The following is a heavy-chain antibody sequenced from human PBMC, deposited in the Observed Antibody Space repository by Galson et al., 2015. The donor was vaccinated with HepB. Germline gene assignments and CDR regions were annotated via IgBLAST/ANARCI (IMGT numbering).Heavy chain of an antibody. CDR1: GGSFSGYY. CDR3: ARGGLAAAGIILGYYYGMDV. Sequence: SETLSLTCAVYGGSFSGYYWSWIRQPPGKGLEWIGEINHSGSTNYNPSLKSLVTISVDTSKNQFSLKLSSVTAADTAVYYCARGGLAAAGIILGYYYGMDVWGQGTTVTVSS. V-gene: IGHV4-34*01. D-gene: IGHD6-13*01. CDR2: INHSGST. J-gene: IGHJ6*02.